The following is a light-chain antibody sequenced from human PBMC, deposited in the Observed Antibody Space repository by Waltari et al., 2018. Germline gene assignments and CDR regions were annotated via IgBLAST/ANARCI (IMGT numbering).Light chain of an antibody. Sequence: EIVLTQSPVTLSLSQGERATLSCRASQRIYSPVAWYQHKSGQAPRLLIYDVFHRATGIPARFSGSGSGTDFTLTITSLEPEDFAVYFCQQRGEWPRTFGEGTKVEMK. CDR1: QRIYSP. CDR3: QQRGEWPRT. V-gene: IGKV3-11*01. CDR2: DVF. J-gene: IGKJ4*02.